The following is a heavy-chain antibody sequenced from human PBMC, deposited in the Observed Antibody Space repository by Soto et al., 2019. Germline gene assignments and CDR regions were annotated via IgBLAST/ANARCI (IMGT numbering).Heavy chain of an antibody. CDR2: ISCSGIA. CDR3: ARAPGDYFDY. Sequence: SETLSLTCTVSGDSISSGGHYWSWIRQHPGKRPEWIGYISCSGIAYYNPSLKSRFTISVDTSKNQFSLRLRSVTAADTAVYYCARAPGDYFDYWGQGTLVTVS. V-gene: IGHV4-31*03. CDR1: GDSISSGGHY. J-gene: IGHJ4*02.